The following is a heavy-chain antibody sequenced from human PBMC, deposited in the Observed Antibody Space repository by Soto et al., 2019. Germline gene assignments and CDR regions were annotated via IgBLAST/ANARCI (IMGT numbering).Heavy chain of an antibody. D-gene: IGHD6-19*01. V-gene: IGHV1-3*01. CDR1: GYTFTSYA. CDR2: INAGNGNT. J-gene: IGHJ4*02. CDR3: ARKTTRLQIAVAAYFDY. Sequence: ASVKVSCKASGYTFTSYAMHWVRQAPGQRLEWMGWINAGNGNTKYSQKFQGRVTITRDTSASTAYMELSSLRSEDTAVYYCARKTTRLQIAVAAYFDYWGQGTLVTVSS.